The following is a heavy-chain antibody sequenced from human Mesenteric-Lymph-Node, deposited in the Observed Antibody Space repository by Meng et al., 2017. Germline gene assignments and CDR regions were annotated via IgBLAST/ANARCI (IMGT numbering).Heavy chain of an antibody. Sequence: SVKVSCKASGGTFSSYAISWVRQAPGQGLEWMGGIIPIFGTANYAQKFQGRVTITADKSTSTAYMELRSLRSDDTAVYYCARDTVGATASLSDYWGQGTLVTVSS. CDR2: IIPIFGTA. J-gene: IGHJ4*02. CDR3: ARDTVGATASLSDY. D-gene: IGHD1-26*01. V-gene: IGHV1-69*06. CDR1: GGTFSSYA.